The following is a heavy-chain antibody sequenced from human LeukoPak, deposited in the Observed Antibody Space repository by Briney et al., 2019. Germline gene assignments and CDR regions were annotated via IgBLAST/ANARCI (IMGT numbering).Heavy chain of an antibody. CDR1: GGSISSTSFY. CDR2: IYYSGNT. CDR3: TGDSGVVNDYYFHY. J-gene: IGHJ4*02. Sequence: KPSETLSLTRTVSGGSISSTSFYWSWVRQPPGKGLEWIGSIYYSGNTYYNPSLKSRLTVSVDTSKNQFSLTLTSVTAADTAVYYCTGDSGVVNDYYFHYWGPGTLVSVSS. V-gene: IGHV4-39*01. D-gene: IGHD2-21*01.